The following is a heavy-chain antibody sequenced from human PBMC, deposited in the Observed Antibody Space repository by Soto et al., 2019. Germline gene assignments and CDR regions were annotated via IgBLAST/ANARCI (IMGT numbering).Heavy chain of an antibody. CDR2: IVTYNGNT. V-gene: IGHV1-18*01. D-gene: IGHD6-19*01. Sequence: GASVKVSCKAAGYTFTNYGISWVRQAPGQGLEWMGWIVTYNGNTQSTQKLQGRVTMTTDTSTSTAYMELRSLRSDDTAVYYCARAHIVAGTVSWYYYYGMDVWGQGTTVTVSS. CDR3: ARAHIVAGTVSWYYYYGMDV. J-gene: IGHJ6*02. CDR1: GYTFTNYG.